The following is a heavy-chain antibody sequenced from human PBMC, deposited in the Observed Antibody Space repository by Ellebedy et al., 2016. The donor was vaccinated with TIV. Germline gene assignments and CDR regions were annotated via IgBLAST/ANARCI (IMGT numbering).Heavy chain of an antibody. CDR1: GFTFSSYS. D-gene: IGHD3-10*01. J-gene: IGHJ4*02. CDR2: ISSSGNTI. CDR3: TRNFGASGVHDY. Sequence: GESLKISCAASGFTFSSYSMNWVRQAPRPGLEWISYISSSGNTIYYADSVQGRFTVSRDDAKNSLYLQMNSLRDEDTAMYYCTRNFGASGVHDYWGQGSRVSVSS. V-gene: IGHV3-48*02.